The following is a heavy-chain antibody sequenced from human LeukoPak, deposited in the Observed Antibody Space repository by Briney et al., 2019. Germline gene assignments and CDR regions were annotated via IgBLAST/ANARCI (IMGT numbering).Heavy chain of an antibody. J-gene: IGHJ4*02. CDR1: GFTFSIHA. CDR3: ARDTGYFDY. Sequence: GGSLRLSCAASGFTFSIHAMHWVRQAPGKGLEWVAVISYDGSNKYYADSVKGRFTISRDNSKNTLYLQMNSLRAEDTAVYYCARDTGYFDYWGQGTLVTVSS. V-gene: IGHV3-30-3*01. D-gene: IGHD4-11*01. CDR2: ISYDGSNK.